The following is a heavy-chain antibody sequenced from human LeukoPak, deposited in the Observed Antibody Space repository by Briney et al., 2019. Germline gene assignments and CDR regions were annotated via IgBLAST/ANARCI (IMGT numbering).Heavy chain of an antibody. D-gene: IGHD6-13*01. CDR3: ARDRAAAGYN. CDR1: GFTFKSYS. J-gene: IGHJ4*02. CDR2: ISSSSSYI. Sequence: GGSLRLSCAASGFTFKSYSMNWDRQARGKGLEWVSSISSSSSYIYYADSVKGRFTISRDNAKNSLYLQMNSLRAEDTAVYYCARDRAAAGYNWGQGTLVTVSS. V-gene: IGHV3-21*01.